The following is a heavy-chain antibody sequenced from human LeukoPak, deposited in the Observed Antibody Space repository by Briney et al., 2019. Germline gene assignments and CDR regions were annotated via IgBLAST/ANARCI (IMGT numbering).Heavy chain of an antibody. V-gene: IGHV3-23*01. J-gene: IGHJ6*03. CDR3: AKDGRLTNYYYYMDV. CDR1: GFTFSSYA. Sequence: PGGSLRLSCAASGFTFSSYAMSWVRQAPGKGLEWVSAISGSGGSTYYADSVKGRLTISRDNSKNTLYLQMNSLRAEDTAVYYCAKDGRLTNYYYYMDVWGKGTTVTVSS. CDR2: ISGSGGST. D-gene: IGHD6-25*01.